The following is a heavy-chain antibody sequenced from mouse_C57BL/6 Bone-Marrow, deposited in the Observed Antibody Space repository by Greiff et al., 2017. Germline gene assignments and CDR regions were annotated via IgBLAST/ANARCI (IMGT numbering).Heavy chain of an antibody. Sequence: EVQVVESGGGLVQPGGSMKLSCAVSGFTFSDAWMDWVRQSPEKGLEWVAEIRNKANNLATYYAESVKGRFTISRDDSKSSVYLQMNSLRAEDTGIYYCTRLTGYFDYWGQGTTLTVSS. D-gene: IGHD4-1*01. CDR2: IRNKANNLAT. CDR1: GFTFSDAW. J-gene: IGHJ2*01. CDR3: TRLTGYFDY. V-gene: IGHV6-6*01.